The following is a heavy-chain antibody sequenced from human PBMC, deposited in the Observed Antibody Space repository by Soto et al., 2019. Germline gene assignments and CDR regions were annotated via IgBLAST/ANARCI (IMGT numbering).Heavy chain of an antibody. CDR3: AREANYYGMDV. V-gene: IGHV4-31*03. CDR2: IYYSGST. CDR1: GDSISSGNYY. J-gene: IGHJ6*02. Sequence: QVQLQESGPGLVKPSQTLSLTCTVSGDSISSGNYYWSWIRQHPGKGLEWIGYIYYSGSTYYNASLKTRLTITVDTSKKQVSMILSSVTAADTAVYYCAREANYYGMDVLGQGTTVTVSS.